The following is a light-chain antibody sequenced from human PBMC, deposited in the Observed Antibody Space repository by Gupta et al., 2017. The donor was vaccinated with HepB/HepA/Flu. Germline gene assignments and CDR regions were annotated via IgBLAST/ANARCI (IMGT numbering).Light chain of an antibody. J-gene: IGLJ2*01. CDR3: GADHGSGSNFVLV. V-gene: IGLV9-49*01. CDR2: VGTGVIVG. Sequence: QPVLTQPPSASASLGASVTLTSTLRIGSSYYKVDWYQQRPGKGPRFVMRVGTGVIVGSKGDGIPDRFSVLGSGLNRYLTIKNIQEEDESDYHCGADHGSGSNFVLVFGGGTKLTVL. CDR1: IGSSYYK.